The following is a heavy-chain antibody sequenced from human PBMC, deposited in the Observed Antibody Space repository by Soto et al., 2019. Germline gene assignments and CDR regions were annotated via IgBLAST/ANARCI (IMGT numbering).Heavy chain of an antibody. CDR1: GGTFSSYA. V-gene: IGHV1-69*01. D-gene: IGHD6-6*01. CDR3: ARPPKGTLAARPGLGY. J-gene: IGHJ4*02. CDR2: IIPIFGTA. Sequence: QVQLVQSGAEVKKPGSSVKVSCKASGGTFSSYAISWVRQAPGQGREWMGGIIPIFGTANYAQKFKGSVTITADESTRTAYMELSSLRSEYTAVYYCARPPKGTLAARPGLGYWGQGTLVTVFS.